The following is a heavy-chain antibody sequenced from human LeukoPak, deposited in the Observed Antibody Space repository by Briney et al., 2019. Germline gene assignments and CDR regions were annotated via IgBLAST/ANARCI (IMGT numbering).Heavy chain of an antibody. CDR3: AKERRTGSGAALDY. D-gene: IGHD6-19*01. Sequence: GGSLRLSCAASGFTFSDYWMTWVRQAPGKGLEWVANIKRDGGEIYYLDFLKGRFTISRDNAKNSLYLQMNSLRAEDTAVYYCAKERRTGSGAALDYWGPGTLVTVSS. J-gene: IGHJ4*02. CDR2: IKRDGGEI. V-gene: IGHV3-7*04. CDR1: GFTFSDYW.